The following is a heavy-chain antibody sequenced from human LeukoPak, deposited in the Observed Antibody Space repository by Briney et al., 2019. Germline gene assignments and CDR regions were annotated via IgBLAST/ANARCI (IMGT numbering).Heavy chain of an antibody. J-gene: IGHJ4*02. CDR3: ARVTAVAGYDY. CDR2: ISSSSSYI. V-gene: IGHV3-21*01. D-gene: IGHD6-19*01. Sequence: GGSLRLSCAASGFTFSSYSMNWVRQSPGKGLEGVSSISSSSSYIYYADSVKGRFTISRDNAKNSLYLQMNSLRAEDTAVYYCARVTAVAGYDYWGQGTLVTVSS. CDR1: GFTFSSYS.